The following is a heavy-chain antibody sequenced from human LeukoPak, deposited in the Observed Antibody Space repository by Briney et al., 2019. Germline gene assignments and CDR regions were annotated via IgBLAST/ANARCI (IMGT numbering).Heavy chain of an antibody. CDR2: IKEDGSER. Sequence: PGGSLRLSCEGSAFIFSGHWMNWVRQTPGKGLEWVASIKEDGSERQYVDSVKGRFSISRDNTKGSLFLQLNSLRAEDTAVYYCAKRDSGTSARVLSTNWYLGYWGQGTLVTVSS. J-gene: IGHJ4*02. V-gene: IGHV3-7*03. CDR1: AFIFSGHW. CDR3: AKRDSGTSARVLSTNWYLGY. D-gene: IGHD6-13*01.